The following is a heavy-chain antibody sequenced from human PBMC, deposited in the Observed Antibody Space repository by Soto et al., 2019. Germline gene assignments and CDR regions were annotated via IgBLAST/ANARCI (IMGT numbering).Heavy chain of an antibody. CDR2: ISYDGSNK. V-gene: IGHV3-30*18. D-gene: IGHD3-3*01. J-gene: IGHJ6*02. CDR1: GFTFSSYG. Sequence: GGSLRLSCAASGFTFSSYGMHWVRQAPGKGLEWVAVISYDGSNKYYADSVKGRFTISRDNSKNTLYLQMNSLRAEDTAVYYCAKTSSRGTLRFLEWSKSSYYYYGMDVWGQGTTVTVSS. CDR3: AKTSSRGTLRFLEWSKSSYYYYGMDV.